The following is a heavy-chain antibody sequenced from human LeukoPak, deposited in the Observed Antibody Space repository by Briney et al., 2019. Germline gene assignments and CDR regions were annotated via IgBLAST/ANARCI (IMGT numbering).Heavy chain of an antibody. Sequence: ASVKVSCKASGGTFSSYAISWVRQAPGQGLEWMGWISAYNGNTNYAQKLQGRVTMTTDTSTSTAYMELRGLRSDDTAVYYCARVWGIVGAQGAFDIWGQGTMVTVSS. V-gene: IGHV1-18*01. CDR3: ARVWGIVGAQGAFDI. J-gene: IGHJ3*02. CDR2: ISAYNGNT. D-gene: IGHD1-26*01. CDR1: GGTFSSYA.